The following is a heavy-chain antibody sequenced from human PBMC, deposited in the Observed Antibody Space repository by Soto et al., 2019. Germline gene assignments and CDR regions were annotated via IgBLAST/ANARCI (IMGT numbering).Heavy chain of an antibody. Sequence: PSETLSLTWAVFGGSFSGYYWSWIRQPPGKGLEWIGEINHSGSTDYNPSLKSRVTISVDTSKNQFSLKLSSVTAADTAVYYCARKRHFSIDSSGLDYWGQGTLVTVSS. J-gene: IGHJ4*02. V-gene: IGHV4-34*01. CDR2: INHSGST. D-gene: IGHD3-22*01. CDR3: ARKRHFSIDSSGLDY. CDR1: GGSFSGYY.